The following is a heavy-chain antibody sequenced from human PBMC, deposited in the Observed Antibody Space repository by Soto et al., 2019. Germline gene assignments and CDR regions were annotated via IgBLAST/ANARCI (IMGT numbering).Heavy chain of an antibody. D-gene: IGHD3-16*01. CDR2: ISSSGSTI. CDR3: ARDPTNYDYGDYLDY. Sequence: QVQLVESGGGLVKPGGSLRLSCAASGFTFSDYYMSWIRQAPGMGLEWVSYISSSGSTIYYADSVKGRFTISRDNAKNSLYRQMNSLIAEDTSVYYCARDPTNYDYGDYLDYWGQGTIVTVSS. CDR1: GFTFSDYY. V-gene: IGHV3-11*01. J-gene: IGHJ4*02.